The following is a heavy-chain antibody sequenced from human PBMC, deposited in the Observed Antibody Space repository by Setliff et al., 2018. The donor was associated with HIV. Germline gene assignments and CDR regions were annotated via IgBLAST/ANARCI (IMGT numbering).Heavy chain of an antibody. CDR2: IYYSGSA. CDR1: RDSIRNGAYY. CDR3: ARFQAWQLGRRGGYYYYMDV. D-gene: IGHD1-1*01. J-gene: IGHJ6*03. V-gene: IGHV4-39*07. Sequence: SETLSLTCTVSRDSIRNGAYYWGWIRQPPGKGLEWIGSIYYSGSAYYNPSFKSRVTLSVEMSRNQFSLVLSSVTAADTAVYYCARFQAWQLGRRGGYYYYMDVWGKGTTVTVSS.